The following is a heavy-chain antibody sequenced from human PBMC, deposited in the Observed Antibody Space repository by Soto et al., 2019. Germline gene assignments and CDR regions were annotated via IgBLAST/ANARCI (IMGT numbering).Heavy chain of an antibody. V-gene: IGHV4-4*07. Sequence: SETLSLTCIVSGGSISEKYWNWVRQPPGKGLEWIGLIFANGHTDYNPSLKSRVTMSVDASQNQFSLRLTSMTAADTAVYYCVASPAASRLNWLDPWGRGTLVTVSS. CDR3: VASPAASRLNWLDP. CDR2: IFANGHT. CDR1: GGSISEKY. J-gene: IGHJ5*02. D-gene: IGHD6-13*01.